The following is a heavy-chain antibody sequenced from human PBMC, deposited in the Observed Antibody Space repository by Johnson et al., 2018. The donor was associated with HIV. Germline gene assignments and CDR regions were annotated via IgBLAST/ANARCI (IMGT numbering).Heavy chain of an antibody. V-gene: IGHV3-30*02. J-gene: IGHJ3*02. D-gene: IGHD1-14*01. CDR1: GFTFSSYG. CDR3: ARTRQGAFDI. CDR2: IRYDGSNK. Sequence: QVQLVESGGGVVQPGGSLRLSCAASGFTFSSYGMHWVRQAPGKGLEWVAFIRYDGSNKYYADSVKGRFTISRDNSKNTLYLQMNSLRPQDTAVYYCARTRQGAFDIWGQGTMVTVSS.